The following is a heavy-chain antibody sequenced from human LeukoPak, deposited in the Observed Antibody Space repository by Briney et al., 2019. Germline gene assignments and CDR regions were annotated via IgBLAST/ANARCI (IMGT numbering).Heavy chain of an antibody. CDR3: AKDDYSSGWYGRFDY. V-gene: IGHV3-30*18. D-gene: IGHD6-19*01. Sequence: GGSLRLSCAASGFTFSSYGMHWVRQAPGKGLEWVAVISYDGSNKYYADSVKGRFTISRDNSKNTLYLQMNSLRAGDTAVYYCAKDDYSSGWYGRFDYWGQGTLVTVSS. CDR1: GFTFSSYG. J-gene: IGHJ4*02. CDR2: ISYDGSNK.